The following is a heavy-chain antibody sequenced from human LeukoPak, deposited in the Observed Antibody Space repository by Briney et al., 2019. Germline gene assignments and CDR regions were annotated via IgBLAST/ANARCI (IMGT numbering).Heavy chain of an antibody. CDR1: GFTFSSYA. CDR3: ARDETLVTAKGYYYYYGMDV. J-gene: IGHJ6*02. CDR2: ISYDGSNK. Sequence: GGSLRLSCAASGFTFSSYAMHWVRQAPGKGLEWVAVISYDGSNKYYADSVKGRFTISRDNSKNTLYLQMNSLRAEDTAVYYCARDETLVTAKGYYYYYGMDVWGQGTTVTVSS. V-gene: IGHV3-30-3*01. D-gene: IGHD2-21*02.